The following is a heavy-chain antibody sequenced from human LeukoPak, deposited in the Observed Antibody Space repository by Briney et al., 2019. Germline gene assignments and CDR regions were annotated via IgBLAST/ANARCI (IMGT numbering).Heavy chain of an antibody. V-gene: IGHV1-18*01. Sequence: ASVKVSCKASGYTFTSYGISWVRQAPGQGLEWMGWISAYNGNTNYAQKLQGRVTMTTDTSTSTAYMELRSLRSDDTAVYYCARDRGYYDILTGGNWFDPWGQGTLVTVSS. J-gene: IGHJ5*02. CDR2: ISAYNGNT. CDR3: ARDRGYYDILTGGNWFDP. CDR1: GYTFTSYG. D-gene: IGHD3-9*01.